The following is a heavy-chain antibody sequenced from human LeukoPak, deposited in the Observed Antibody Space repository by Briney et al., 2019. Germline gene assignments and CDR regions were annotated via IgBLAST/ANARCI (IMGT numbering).Heavy chain of an antibody. D-gene: IGHD5-24*01. Sequence: PSETLSLTCTVSGGSISTSNYYWGWIRQPPGKGLEWIGNIFYSGSTYYSPSLKSRVAISLDTSRNQFSLKLSSVTAADTAVYYCARDMRDGYLYYFDYWGQGTLVTVSS. CDR2: IFYSGST. CDR1: GGSISTSNYY. J-gene: IGHJ4*02. CDR3: ARDMRDGYLYYFDY. V-gene: IGHV4-39*07.